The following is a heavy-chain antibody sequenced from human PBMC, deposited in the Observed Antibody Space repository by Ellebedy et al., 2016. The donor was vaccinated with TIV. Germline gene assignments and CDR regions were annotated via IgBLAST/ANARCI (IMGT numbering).Heavy chain of an antibody. D-gene: IGHD3-22*01. V-gene: IGHV3-30*18. CDR1: GFTFRSYG. CDR3: AKDLRITMIEDAFDI. CDR2: ISYDGSNK. J-gene: IGHJ3*02. Sequence: GESLKISCAASGFTFRSYGMHWVRQAPGKGLEWVAVISYDGSNKYYADSVKGRFTISRDNSKNTLYLQMNSLRAEDTAVYYCAKDLRITMIEDAFDIWGQGTMVTVSS.